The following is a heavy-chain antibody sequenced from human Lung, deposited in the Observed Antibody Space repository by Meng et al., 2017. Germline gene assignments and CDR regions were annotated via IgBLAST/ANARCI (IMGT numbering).Heavy chain of an antibody. V-gene: IGHV4-34*01. CDR2: IKHSGST. D-gene: IGHD4-11*01. J-gene: IGHJ4*02. CDR1: GESCSDYY. CDR3: ARGPTTMAHDFDY. Sequence: QVQLQQRGAGLLKPSATLSLTCVVSGESCSDYYWSWIRQPPGKGLEWIGEIKHSGSTNYNPSLGSRATISVDTSQNNLSLKLSSVTAADSAVYYCARGPTTMAHDFDYWGQGTLVTVSS.